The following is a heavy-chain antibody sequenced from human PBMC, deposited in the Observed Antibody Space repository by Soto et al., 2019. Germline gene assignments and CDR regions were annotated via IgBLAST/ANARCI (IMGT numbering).Heavy chain of an antibody. CDR3: AKLLGGVTEAIDYFDY. J-gene: IGHJ4*02. D-gene: IGHD2-15*01. CDR2: IYYSGST. V-gene: IGHV4-39*01. Sequence: SETLSLTCTVSGGAMSSRSYYWGWIRQPPGKGLEWIGSIYYSGSTYYNPSLKSRITMSVDTSKNQFSLKLSSVTAADTAVYYCAKLLGGVTEAIDYFDYWGQGTLVTVSS. CDR1: GGAMSSRSYY.